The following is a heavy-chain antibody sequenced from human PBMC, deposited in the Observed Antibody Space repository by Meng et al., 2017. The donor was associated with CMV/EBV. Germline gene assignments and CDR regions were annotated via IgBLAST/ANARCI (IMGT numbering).Heavy chain of an antibody. CDR3: ARDYTRSRTGIIPGN. CDR2: ISYTGTT. J-gene: IGHJ4*02. D-gene: IGHD1-14*01. V-gene: IGHV4-59*01. Sequence: SETLSLTCTVSGGSISSYYCNWVRQPPGKGLEWIGYISYTGTTKYNPSLESRVTMLVDTSKNQFSLKLSPVTAADTAVYYCARDYTRSRTGIIPGNWGQGTLVTVSS. CDR1: GGSISSYY.